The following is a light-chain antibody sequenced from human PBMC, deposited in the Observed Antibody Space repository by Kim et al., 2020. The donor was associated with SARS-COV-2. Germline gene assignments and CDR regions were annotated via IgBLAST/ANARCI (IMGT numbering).Light chain of an antibody. Sequence: GKTVTISCTRSSGSIGSNYVQWYQQRPGRSPTTVIYEDNQRPSGVPDRFSGSIDSSSNSASLTISGLKTEDEADYYCQSYDSSSWVFGGGTKLTVL. V-gene: IGLV6-57*01. CDR2: EDN. CDR1: SGSIGSNY. CDR3: QSYDSSSWV. J-gene: IGLJ3*02.